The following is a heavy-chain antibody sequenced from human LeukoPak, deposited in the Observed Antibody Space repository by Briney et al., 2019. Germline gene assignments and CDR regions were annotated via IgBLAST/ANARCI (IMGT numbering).Heavy chain of an antibody. CDR1: GFTFSSYG. J-gene: IGHJ4*02. D-gene: IGHD6-6*01. Sequence: GGSLRLSCAASGFTFSSYGMHWVRQAPGKGLEWVAVISYDGSNKYYADCVKGRFTISRDNSKNTLYLQMNSLRAEDTAVYYCANLYSSSSRVDFDYWGQGTLVTVSS. CDR2: ISYDGSNK. V-gene: IGHV3-30*18. CDR3: ANLYSSSSRVDFDY.